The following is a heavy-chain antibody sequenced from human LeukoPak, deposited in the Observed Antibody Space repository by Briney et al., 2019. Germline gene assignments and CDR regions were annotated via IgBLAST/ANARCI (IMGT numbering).Heavy chain of an antibody. J-gene: IGHJ4*02. CDR3: VRRSRVAMPNALDLISDF. V-gene: IGHV4-34*01. CDR2: ISDGERT. CDR1: GDSFSGYY. Sequence: SETLSLTCAVYGDSFSGYYWSWIRQPPGEGLEWIGEISDGERTSYSPSLQSRVTISVDPSQSQLSLELDSVTAADTAIYYCVRRSRVAMPNALDLISDFCGQGTLVTVSS. D-gene: IGHD6-13*01.